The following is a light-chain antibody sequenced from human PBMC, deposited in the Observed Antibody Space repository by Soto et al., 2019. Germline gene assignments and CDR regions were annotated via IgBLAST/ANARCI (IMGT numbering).Light chain of an antibody. V-gene: IGLV1-51*01. J-gene: IGLJ1*01. CDR3: GTWDSSLSAYV. CDR1: SXNIGNNY. Sequence: QSVLTQPPSVSAAPGQKVTISCSGSSXNIGNNYVSWYQQLPGTAPKLLIYDNNKRPSGIPDRFSDSKSGTSATLAITGLQTGDEADYYCGTWDSSLSAYVFGTGTSSPS. CDR2: DNN.